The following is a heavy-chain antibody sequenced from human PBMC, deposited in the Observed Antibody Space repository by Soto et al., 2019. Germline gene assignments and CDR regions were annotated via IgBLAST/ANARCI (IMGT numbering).Heavy chain of an antibody. CDR1: GNSISTGAYY. CDR3: AREGRSAAPQAGFDL. V-gene: IGHV4-31*03. J-gene: IGHJ4*02. D-gene: IGHD3-10*01. CDR2: IFYSGNT. Sequence: TSETLSLTCTVSGNSISTGAYYWSWLRQHPVKGLEWIGHIFYSGNTHYRPSLESRVTISVDTSKNQFSIKLTSVTVADTAVYYCAREGRSAAPQAGFDLWGQGTLVTVSS.